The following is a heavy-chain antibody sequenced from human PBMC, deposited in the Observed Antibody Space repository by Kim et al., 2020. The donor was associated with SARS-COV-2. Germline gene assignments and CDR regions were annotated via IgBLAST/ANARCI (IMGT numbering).Heavy chain of an antibody. V-gene: IGHV3-7*03. J-gene: IGHJ4*02. D-gene: IGHD3-10*01. Sequence: KSYVDSVKGGFPISRDHAKTSLCLQMNCLGAEDTAVYYCARSGVDYGFDYWGQGTLVTVSS. CDR2: K. CDR3: ARSGVDYGFDY.